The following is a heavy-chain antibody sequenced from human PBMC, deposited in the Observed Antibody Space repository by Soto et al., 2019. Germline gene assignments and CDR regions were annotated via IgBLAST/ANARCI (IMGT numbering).Heavy chain of an antibody. Sequence: QVQLQESGPGLVKPSETLSLTCTVSSDSITNYYWSWIRQSPGKGLEWIGYIHDSGRRNYNPTLKSRFKISVDTSKKQFSLKLNSVAAAVPAVYYCSSGGGTRGWYWGQGTLVTVSS. CDR3: SSGGGTRGWY. CDR2: IHDSGRR. J-gene: IGHJ4*02. V-gene: IGHV4-59*01. CDR1: SDSITNYY. D-gene: IGHD2-15*01.